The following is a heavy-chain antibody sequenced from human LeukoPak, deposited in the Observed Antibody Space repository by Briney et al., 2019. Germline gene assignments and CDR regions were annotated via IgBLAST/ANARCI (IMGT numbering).Heavy chain of an antibody. CDR1: GFTFSSYA. Sequence: GGSLRLSCAASGFTFSSYAMSWVRQAPGKGLEWVSAISGSGGSTYYADSVKGRFTISRDNSKNTLYLQMNGLRAEDTAVYYCATSGYDEYYFDYWGQGTLVTVSS. CDR2: ISGSGGST. J-gene: IGHJ4*02. CDR3: ATSGYDEYYFDY. V-gene: IGHV3-23*01. D-gene: IGHD5-12*01.